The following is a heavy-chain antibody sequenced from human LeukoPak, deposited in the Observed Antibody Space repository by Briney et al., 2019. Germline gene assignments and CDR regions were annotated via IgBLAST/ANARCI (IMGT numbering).Heavy chain of an antibody. CDR1: GGSISSYY. J-gene: IGHJ6*03. CDR2: IYYSGST. Sequence: SETLSLTCTVSGGSISSYYWSWIRQPPGKGLEWIGYIYYSGSTNYNPSLKSRITISVDTSKNQFSLKLSSVTAADTAVYYCARSFSGYDLAYYYYMDVWGKGTTVTVSS. D-gene: IGHD5-12*01. CDR3: ARSFSGYDLAYYYYMDV. V-gene: IGHV4-59*01.